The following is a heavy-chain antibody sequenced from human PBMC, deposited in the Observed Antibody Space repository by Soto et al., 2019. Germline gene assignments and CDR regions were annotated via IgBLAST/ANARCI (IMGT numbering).Heavy chain of an antibody. CDR3: ARLPNKSPQN. V-gene: IGHV3-74*01. CDR2: ISTDASST. CDR1: GFTFSSYW. Sequence: EVQLVESGGGLVQPGGSLRLSCAASGFTFSSYWMHWVRQAPGKGLVWVSSISTDASSTSYADPVKGRFTISRDNAKNTLYLQMNRVRAEDAAVYYGARLPNKSPQNWGQGTLVIVSP. J-gene: IGHJ1*01.